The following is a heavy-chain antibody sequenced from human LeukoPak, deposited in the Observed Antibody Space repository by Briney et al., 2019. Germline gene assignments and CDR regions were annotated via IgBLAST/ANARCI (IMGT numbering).Heavy chain of an antibody. J-gene: IGHJ4*02. CDR2: ISGSGGST. CDR3: AKDRGGVDYYDSSGYQDY. Sequence: GGSLRLSCAASGFTFSTNYMSWVRQAPGKGLEWVSAISGSGGSTYYADSVKGRFIISRDNSKNTLYLQMNSLRAEDTAVYYCAKDRGGVDYYDSSGYQDYWGQGTLVTVSS. D-gene: IGHD3-22*01. V-gene: IGHV3-23*01. CDR1: GFTFSTNY.